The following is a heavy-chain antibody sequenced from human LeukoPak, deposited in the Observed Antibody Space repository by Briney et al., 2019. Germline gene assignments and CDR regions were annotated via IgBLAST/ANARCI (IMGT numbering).Heavy chain of an antibody. CDR3: ARDFGRAYGDKFDY. V-gene: IGHV1-2*02. CDR2: INPNSGVT. Sequence: ASVKVSCTASGYTFTGYYMYWVRQAPGQGLEWMGWINPNSGVTDYAQKFQGRVTMNRDTSISTAYMEVSSLRSDDTAVYYCARDFGRAYGDKFDYWGQGTLVTVSS. CDR1: GYTFTGYY. J-gene: IGHJ4*02. D-gene: IGHD4-17*01.